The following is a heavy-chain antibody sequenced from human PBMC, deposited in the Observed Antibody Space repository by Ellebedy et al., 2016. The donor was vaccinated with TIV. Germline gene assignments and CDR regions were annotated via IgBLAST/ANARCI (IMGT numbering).Heavy chain of an antibody. CDR1: GGSFSGYY. D-gene: IGHD6-13*01. CDR3: ASEAGTSHY. Sequence: SETLSLXXAVYGGSFSGYYWSWIRQPPGKGLEWIGEINHSGSTNYNPSLKSRVTISVDTSKNQFSLKLSSVTAADTAVYYCASEAGTSHYWGQGTLVTVSS. V-gene: IGHV4-34*01. J-gene: IGHJ4*02. CDR2: INHSGST.